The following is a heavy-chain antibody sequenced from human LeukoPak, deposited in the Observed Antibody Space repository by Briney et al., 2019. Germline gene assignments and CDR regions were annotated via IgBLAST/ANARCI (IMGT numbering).Heavy chain of an antibody. D-gene: IGHD3-3*01. V-gene: IGHV1-46*01. Sequence: GASVKVSCKASGYTSTSYYIHWVRQAPGQGLEWVGTINPGGVTTSYAQKFQGRLTMTRDMSTGTVYMELSSLRSAGTAVYYCARLYGFWSGYQDFWGQGTLVTVSS. J-gene: IGHJ4*02. CDR1: GYTSTSYY. CDR3: ARLYGFWSGYQDF. CDR2: INPGGVTT.